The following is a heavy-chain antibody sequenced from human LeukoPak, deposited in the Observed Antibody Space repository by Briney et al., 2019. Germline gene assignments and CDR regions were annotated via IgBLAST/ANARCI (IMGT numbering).Heavy chain of an antibody. Sequence: GAPRMISCQASGSTFTSYWITWVRQLPGKGLEWTGRIDPSDSYTNYSPSFQGHATISADTSISTAYLKWSSLKASDTVIYYCARHQYSSSVDSWGQGTLVTVSS. J-gene: IGHJ4*02. V-gene: IGHV5-10-1*01. CDR3: ARHQYSSSVDS. CDR1: GSTFTSYW. D-gene: IGHD6-13*01. CDR2: IDPSDSYT.